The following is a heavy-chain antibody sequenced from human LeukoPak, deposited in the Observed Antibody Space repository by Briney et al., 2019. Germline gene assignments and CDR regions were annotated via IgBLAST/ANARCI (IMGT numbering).Heavy chain of an antibody. D-gene: IGHD3-10*01. CDR2: INPNSGGT. J-gene: IGHJ4*02. V-gene: IGHV1-2*02. CDR1: GYTFTGYY. Sequence: ASVKVSCKASGYTFTGYYMHWVRQAPGQGLEWMGWINPNSGGTNYAQKFQGRVTMTRDTSISTAYMELSSLRSEDTAVYYCAADLLWFGEHQPYYFDYWGQGTLVTVSS. CDR3: AADLLWFGEHQPYYFDY.